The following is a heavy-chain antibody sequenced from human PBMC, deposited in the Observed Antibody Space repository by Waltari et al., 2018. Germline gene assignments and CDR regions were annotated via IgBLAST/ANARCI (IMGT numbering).Heavy chain of an antibody. CDR3: ASRTYYDFWSGYYNGPFDY. CDR2: IYYSGST. D-gene: IGHD3-3*01. J-gene: IGHJ4*02. Sequence: QLQLQESGPGLVKPSETLSLTCTVSGGSIRSSSYYWAGLRPPPGKGLEWIGSIYYSGSTYYNPSLKSRVTISVDTSKNQFSLKLSSVTAADTAVYYCASRTYYDFWSGYYNGPFDYWGQGTLVTVSS. CDR1: GGSIRSSSYY. V-gene: IGHV4-39*01.